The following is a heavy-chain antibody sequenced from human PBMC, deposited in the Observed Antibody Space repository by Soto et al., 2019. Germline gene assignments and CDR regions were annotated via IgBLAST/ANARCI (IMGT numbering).Heavy chain of an antibody. D-gene: IGHD1-26*01. V-gene: IGHV4-31*03. Sequence: SETLSLTCTVSGGSINSGGYYWSWIRQHPGKGLEWIGYIYYSGSTYYDPSLKSRVTISIDTSKNQFSLKLSSVTAADTAVYYCARGGSYTIAGFYWGQGTPVTVSS. CDR1: GGSINSGGYY. CDR2: IYYSGST. CDR3: ARGGSYTIAGFY. J-gene: IGHJ4*02.